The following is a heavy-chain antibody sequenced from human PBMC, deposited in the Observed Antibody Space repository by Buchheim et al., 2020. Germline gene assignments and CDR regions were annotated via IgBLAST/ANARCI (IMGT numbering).Heavy chain of an antibody. CDR3: AREFSLCPRD. CDR2: IWYDGNEK. Sequence: QVQLVESGGGVVQPGTSLTLSCAASGFPFSTYGMHWIRQAPGKGLEWVAVIWYDGNEKYYADAVKGRFTISRENSQNTAYLQMNSLRVDDTAVYYCAREFSLCPRDWGRGTL. D-gene: IGHD3-3*01. CDR1: GFPFSTYG. J-gene: IGHJ4*02. V-gene: IGHV3-33*01.